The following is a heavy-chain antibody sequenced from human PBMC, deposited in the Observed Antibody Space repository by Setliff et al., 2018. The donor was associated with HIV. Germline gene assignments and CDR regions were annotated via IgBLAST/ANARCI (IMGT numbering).Heavy chain of an antibody. CDR2: INPSGGST. J-gene: IGHJ4*02. CDR1: GYTFTSYY. V-gene: IGHV1-46*01. CDR3: AGSILTGYYTFGADY. D-gene: IGHD3-9*01. Sequence: ASVKVSCKASGYTFTSYYMHWVRQAPGQGLEWMGIINPSGGSTSYAQKSQGRVTMTRDTSTSTVYMELSSLRSEDTAVYYCAGSILTGYYTFGADYWGQGALVTVSS.